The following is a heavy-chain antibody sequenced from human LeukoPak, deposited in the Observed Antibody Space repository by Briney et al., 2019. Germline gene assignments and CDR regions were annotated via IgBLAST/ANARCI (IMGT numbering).Heavy chain of an antibody. CDR2: IRYDGSNN. V-gene: IGHV3-30*02. J-gene: IGHJ3*02. Sequence: GGSLRLSCAASDLIFSSYGMHWVRQAPGKGLEWVAFIRYDGSNNHHADSVKGRFTISRDNSKNTLYLQMNSLRAEDTAMYYCAKKDYFENVHAFDIWGHGTLVTVSS. CDR3: AKKDYFENVHAFDI. CDR1: DLIFSSYG. D-gene: IGHD3-22*01.